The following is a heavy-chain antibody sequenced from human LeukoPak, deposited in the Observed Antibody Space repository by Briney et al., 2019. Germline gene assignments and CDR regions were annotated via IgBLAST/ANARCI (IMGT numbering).Heavy chain of an antibody. Sequence: ASVKVTCKASGYTFTSYGISWVRQAPGQGLEWMGWISAYNGNTNYAQKLQGRVTMTTDTSTSTAYMELRSLRSDDTAVYYCARQDYGDYPPGYWGQGTLVTVSS. CDR1: GYTFTSYG. J-gene: IGHJ4*02. D-gene: IGHD4-17*01. CDR2: ISAYNGNT. CDR3: ARQDYGDYPPGY. V-gene: IGHV1-18*01.